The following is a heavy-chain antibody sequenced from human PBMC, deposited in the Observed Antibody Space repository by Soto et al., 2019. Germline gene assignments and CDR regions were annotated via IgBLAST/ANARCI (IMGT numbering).Heavy chain of an antibody. V-gene: IGHV4-30-2*03. CDR2: MYHSGST. D-gene: IGHD3-10*01. J-gene: IGHJ4*02. CDR3: ARPGNYGSGSSLYYLDY. Sequence: PSESPSLTCAVSVGSMRIGDDAWTWIRQPPGKGLEWIGYMYHSGSTYYNPSLKSRVTISVDTSKNQFSLKLSSVTAADTAVYYCARPGNYGSGSSLYYLDYWGQGTLVTVSS. CDR1: VGSMRIGDDA.